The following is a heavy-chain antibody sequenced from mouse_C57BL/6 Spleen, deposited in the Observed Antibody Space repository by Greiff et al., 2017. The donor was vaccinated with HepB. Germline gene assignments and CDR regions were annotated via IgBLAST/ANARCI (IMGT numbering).Heavy chain of an antibody. V-gene: IGHV1-82*01. CDR3: ARGYGSSYGYFDV. D-gene: IGHD1-1*01. J-gene: IGHJ1*03. Sequence: QVQLKQSGPELVKPGASVKISCKASGYAFSSSWMNWVKQRPGKGLEWIGRIYPGDGDTNYNGKFKGKATLTADKSSSTAYMQLSSRTSEDSAVYLCARGYGSSYGYFDVWGTGTTVTVSS. CDR1: GYAFSSSW. CDR2: IYPGDGDT.